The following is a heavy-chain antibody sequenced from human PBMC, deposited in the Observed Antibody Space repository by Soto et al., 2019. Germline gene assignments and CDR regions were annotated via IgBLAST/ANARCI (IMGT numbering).Heavy chain of an antibody. Sequence: PGGSLRLSCAASGFTFSDYYMSWIRKAPGKGLEWVSYISSSGSTIYYADSAKGRFTISRDNAKNSLYLQMNSLRAEDTAVYYCARAVGYCSSTSCYRHIDYWGQGTLVTVSS. CDR2: ISSSGSTI. CDR1: GFTFSDYY. V-gene: IGHV3-11*01. D-gene: IGHD2-2*01. CDR3: ARAVGYCSSTSCYRHIDY. J-gene: IGHJ4*02.